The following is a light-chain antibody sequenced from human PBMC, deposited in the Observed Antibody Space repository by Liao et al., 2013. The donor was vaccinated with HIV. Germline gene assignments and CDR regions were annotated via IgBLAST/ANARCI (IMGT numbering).Light chain of an antibody. V-gene: IGLV3-21*04. Sequence: SYVLTQPPSVSVAPGKTARIPCGGNDIGSESVNWYQQKPGQAPVMVISYDSDRPSGIPERFSGSNSGNTATLTISRVEAGDEADYYCQVWDSSSDHLVVFGGGTKLTVL. CDR3: QVWDSSSDHLVV. CDR2: YDS. J-gene: IGLJ2*01. CDR1: DIGSES.